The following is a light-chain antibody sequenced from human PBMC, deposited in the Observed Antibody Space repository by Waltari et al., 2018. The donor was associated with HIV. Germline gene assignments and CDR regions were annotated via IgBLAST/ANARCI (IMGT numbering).Light chain of an antibody. CDR3: LAWDNSLSEWL. CDR1: SNNGGDRE. V-gene: IGLV10-54*04. J-gene: IGLJ3*02. Sequence: QALLPQPSSVSTGLNQAATFNCTASSNNGGDREVAWVQHHPGHPPKLLFYRDHNRPSGIPVRSAASRSGNTASLSISRLQLEDEAYYYSLAWDNSLSEWLFGEGTHLTVL. CDR2: RDH.